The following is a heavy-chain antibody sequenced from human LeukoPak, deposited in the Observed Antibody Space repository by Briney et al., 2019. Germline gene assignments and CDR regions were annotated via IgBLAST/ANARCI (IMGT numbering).Heavy chain of an antibody. CDR2: ISGSGGST. V-gene: IGHV3-23*01. Sequence: GGSLRLSCAASGFTFSSYAMSWVRQAPGKGLEWVSVISGSGGSTYYADSVKGRFTISRDISKNTLYLQMNSLRAEDTAVYYCAKNSFYYDSGSYFFDYWGQGTLVTVSS. D-gene: IGHD3-10*01. CDR3: AKNSFYYDSGSYFFDY. J-gene: IGHJ4*02. CDR1: GFTFSSYA.